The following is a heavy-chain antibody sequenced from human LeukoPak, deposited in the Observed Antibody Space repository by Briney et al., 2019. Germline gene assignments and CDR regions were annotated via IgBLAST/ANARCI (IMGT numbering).Heavy chain of an antibody. V-gene: IGHV5-10-1*01. CDR1: EYIFTTYW. J-gene: IGHJ4*02. D-gene: IGHD3-22*01. Sequence: GESLKISCKGSEYIFTTYWISWVRQMPGKGLEWMGRIDPSDSYSNISPSFQGHVAISGDKSTSTAYLQWSSLKASDTAMYYCARHAVDYYGISDYYQFDYWGQGTLVTVSS. CDR2: IDPSDSYS. CDR3: ARHAVDYYGISDYYQFDY.